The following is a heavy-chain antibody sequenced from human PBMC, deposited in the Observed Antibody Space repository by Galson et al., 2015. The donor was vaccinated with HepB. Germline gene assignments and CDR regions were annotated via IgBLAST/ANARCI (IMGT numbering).Heavy chain of an antibody. CDR3: ARGGGILRYFDWLLPLDY. V-gene: IGHV3-53*01. D-gene: IGHD3-9*01. CDR1: GFTVSSNY. CDR2: IYSGGST. J-gene: IGHJ4*02. Sequence: SLRLSCAASGFTVSSNYMSWVRQAPGKGLEWVSVIYSGGSTYYADSVKGRFTISRDNPKNTLYLQMNSLRAEDTAVYYCARGGGILRYFDWLLPLDYWGQGTLVTVSS.